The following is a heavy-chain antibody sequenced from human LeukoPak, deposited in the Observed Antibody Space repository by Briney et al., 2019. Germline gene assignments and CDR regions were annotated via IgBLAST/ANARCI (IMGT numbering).Heavy chain of an antibody. CDR3: ARERLEASYGMDV. D-gene: IGHD1-1*01. V-gene: IGHV3-21*01. CDR1: GFTFSSYS. Sequence: GGSLRLSCAASGFTFSSYSMNWVRQAPGKGLEWVSSISSSSNYIYYADSLKGRFTISRDNAKLSLYLQMNSLRAEDTAVYYCARERLEASYGMDVWGQGTTVTVSS. CDR2: ISSSSNYI. J-gene: IGHJ6*02.